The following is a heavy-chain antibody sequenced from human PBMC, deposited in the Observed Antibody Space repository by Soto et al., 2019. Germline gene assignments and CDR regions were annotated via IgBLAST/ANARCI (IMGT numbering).Heavy chain of an antibody. CDR2: INHSGST. CDR3: ARGRCTNGVCSRSRFFDY. Sequence: PSETLSLTCAVYGGSFSGYYWSWIRQPPGKGLEWIGEINHSGSTNYNPSLKSRVTISVDTSKNQFSLKLSSVTAADTAVYYCARGRCTNGVCSRSRFFDYWGQGTLVTVSS. J-gene: IGHJ4*02. V-gene: IGHV4-34*01. D-gene: IGHD2-8*01. CDR1: GGSFSGYY.